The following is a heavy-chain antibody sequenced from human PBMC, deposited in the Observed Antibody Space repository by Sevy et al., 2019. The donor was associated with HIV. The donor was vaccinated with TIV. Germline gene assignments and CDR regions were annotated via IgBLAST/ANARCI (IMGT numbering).Heavy chain of an antibody. Sequence: GGSLRLSCAASGFTFTTYAMHWVRQAPGKGLEWVAVISYDGSNTYYADSVKGRFTISRDSSKNTLYLQMNSLRAEDTAVYFCARDGGYDSRDHDLSNYWGQGTLVTVS. CDR3: ARDGGYDSRDHDLSNY. V-gene: IGHV3-30-3*01. CDR1: GFTFTTYA. D-gene: IGHD3-22*01. CDR2: ISYDGSNT. J-gene: IGHJ4*02.